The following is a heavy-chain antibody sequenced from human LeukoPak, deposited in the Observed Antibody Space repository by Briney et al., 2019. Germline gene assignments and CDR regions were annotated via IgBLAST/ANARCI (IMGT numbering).Heavy chain of an antibody. V-gene: IGHV3-30-3*01. CDR1: GFTFSSYA. D-gene: IGHD6-13*01. CDR3: ARAVTGIAAAGTFLY. J-gene: IGHJ4*02. Sequence: GGSLRLSCAASGFTFSSYAMHWVRQAPGKGLEWVAVMSYDGSNKYYADSVKGRFTISRDNSKNTLYLQMNSLRAEDTAVYYCARAVTGIAAAGTFLYWGQGTLVTVSS. CDR2: MSYDGSNK.